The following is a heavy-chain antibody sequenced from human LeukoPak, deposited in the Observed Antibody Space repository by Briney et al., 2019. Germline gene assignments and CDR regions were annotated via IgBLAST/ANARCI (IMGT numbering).Heavy chain of an antibody. Sequence: SSETLSLTCTVSGGSIRNSGYYWGWIRQPAGKALEWIGRIYVTGSTTYNPSLESRVTMSLDTSKNHFSLKLRSVTAADTAVYYCARGRYYFDYWGQGTLVTVSS. J-gene: IGHJ4*02. CDR1: GGSIRNSGYY. V-gene: IGHV4-61*02. CDR2: IYVTGST. CDR3: ARGRYYFDY.